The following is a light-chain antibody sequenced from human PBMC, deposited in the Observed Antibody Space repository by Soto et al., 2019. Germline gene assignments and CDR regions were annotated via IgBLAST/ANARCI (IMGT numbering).Light chain of an antibody. CDR2: YDD. J-gene: IGLJ2*01. V-gene: IGLV1-36*01. CDR1: RSNIGNNA. CDR3: AVWDDNLNGVV. Sequence: QSVLTQPPSVSEAPRQRVTISCSGSRSNIGNNAVNWYQQLPGKAPKLLIYYDDLLSSGVSDRFSGSKSGTSASLAIGGLQYEDDADYYCAVWDDNLNGVVFGGGTKVTVL.